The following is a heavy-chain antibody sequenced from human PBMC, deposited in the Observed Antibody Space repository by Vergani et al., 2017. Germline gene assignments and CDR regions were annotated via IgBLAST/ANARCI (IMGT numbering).Heavy chain of an antibody. J-gene: IGHJ5*02. D-gene: IGHD3-22*01. Sequence: LEWIGYIYHSGSTYYNPSLKSRVTISVDRSKNQFSLKLSSVTAADTAVYYCARTYSYDSSGFNWFDPWGQGTLVTVSS. CDR2: IYHSGST. CDR3: ARTYSYDSSGFNWFDP. V-gene: IGHV4-30-2*01.